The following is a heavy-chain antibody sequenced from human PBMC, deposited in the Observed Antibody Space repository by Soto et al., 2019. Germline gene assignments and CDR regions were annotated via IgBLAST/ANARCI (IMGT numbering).Heavy chain of an antibody. CDR2: INSDGSST. D-gene: IGHD6-13*01. V-gene: IGHV3-74*01. J-gene: IGHJ4*02. Sequence: EVQLMESGGGLVQSGGSLRLSCAASGFTFSSYWMHWVRQAPGKGLVWVSRINSDGSSTSYADSVKGRFTISRDNAKNTLYLQMNSLRVEDTAVYYCAREYSSSRYFDYWGQGTLVTVSS. CDR1: GFTFSSYW. CDR3: AREYSSSRYFDY.